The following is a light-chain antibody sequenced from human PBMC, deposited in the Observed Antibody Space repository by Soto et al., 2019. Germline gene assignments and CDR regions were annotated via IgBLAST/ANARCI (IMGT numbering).Light chain of an antibody. J-gene: IGLJ2*01. Sequence: QPVLTQPPSASASLGASVTLTCTLSSGYSNYKVDWYQQRPGKGPRFVMRVGTGGIVGSKGDGIPDRFSVLCSGLNRYLTINNIQEEDESDYHCGADHGSGSNFVVVFGGGTKLTVL. CDR2: VGTGGIVG. CDR3: GADHGSGSNFVVV. V-gene: IGLV9-49*01. CDR1: SGYSNYK.